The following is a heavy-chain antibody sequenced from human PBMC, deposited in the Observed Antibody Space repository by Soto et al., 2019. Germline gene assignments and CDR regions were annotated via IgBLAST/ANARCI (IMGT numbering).Heavy chain of an antibody. D-gene: IGHD3-22*01. Sequence: GGSLRLSCAASGFTFSSYWMSWVRQAPGKGLEWVANIKQDGGEKYYVDSVKGRLTISRDNAKNSLYLQMNSLRAEDTAVYYCARDRGYYDSSGYYYSAFDIWGQGTMVTVSS. CDR2: IKQDGGEK. V-gene: IGHV3-7*01. J-gene: IGHJ3*02. CDR3: ARDRGYYDSSGYYYSAFDI. CDR1: GFTFSSYW.